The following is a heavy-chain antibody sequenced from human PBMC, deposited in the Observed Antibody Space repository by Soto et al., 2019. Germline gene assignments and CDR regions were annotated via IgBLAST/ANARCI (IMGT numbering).Heavy chain of an antibody. V-gene: IGHV3-23*01. CDR2: ISGSGGST. D-gene: IGHD3-22*01. Sequence: GGSLRLSCAASGFTFDDYTMSWVRQAPGKGLEWVSAISGSGGSTYYADSVKGRFTISRDNSKNTLYLQMDSLRAEDTAVYYCAKRSSGYYYYFDYWGQGTLVTVSS. CDR1: GFTFDDYT. CDR3: AKRSSGYYYYFDY. J-gene: IGHJ4*02.